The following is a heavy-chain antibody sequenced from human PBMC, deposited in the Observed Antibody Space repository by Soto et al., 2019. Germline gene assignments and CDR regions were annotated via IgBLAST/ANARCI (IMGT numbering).Heavy chain of an antibody. CDR2: IYYSGST. V-gene: IGHV4-39*01. J-gene: IGHJ3*01. Sequence: QLQLQESGPGLVKPSETLSLTCTVSGGSISSSSYYWGWIRQPPGKGLEWIGSIYYSGSTYYNPPLQSRVTISVVTPRNRFARRLSAVTAADTAVYYCARMGRSTVTTKYAFDLWGQGTMVTVSS. CDR3: ARMGRSTVTTKYAFDL. D-gene: IGHD4-17*01. CDR1: GGSISSSSYY.